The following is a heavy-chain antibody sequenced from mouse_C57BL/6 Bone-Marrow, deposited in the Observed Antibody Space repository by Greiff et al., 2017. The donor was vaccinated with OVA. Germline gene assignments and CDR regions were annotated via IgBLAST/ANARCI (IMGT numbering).Heavy chain of an antibody. D-gene: IGHD4-1*01. J-gene: IGHJ1*03. V-gene: IGHV1-4*01. CDR2: INPSSGYT. Sequence: VQRVESGAELARPGASVKMSCKASGYTFTSYTMHWVKQRPGQGLEWIGYINPSSGYTKYNQKFKDKATLTVDKSSSTAYMQLSSLTSEDSAVYYCARGNWAYWYFDVWGTGTTVTVSS. CDR3: ARGNWAYWYFDV. CDR1: GYTFTSYT.